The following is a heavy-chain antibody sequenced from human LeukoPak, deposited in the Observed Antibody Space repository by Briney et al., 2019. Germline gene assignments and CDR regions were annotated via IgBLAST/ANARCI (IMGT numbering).Heavy chain of an antibody. V-gene: IGHV1-18*01. D-gene: IGHD2-15*01. J-gene: IGHJ4*02. Sequence: ISWVRQAPGQGLEWMGWISTDNGNTNYAQKLQGRVTLTTDISTSTAYMELRSLRSDDTAVYYCARVDCSGDECYSEVYWGQGTLVTVSS. CDR2: ISTDNGNT. CDR3: ARVDCSGDECYSEVY.